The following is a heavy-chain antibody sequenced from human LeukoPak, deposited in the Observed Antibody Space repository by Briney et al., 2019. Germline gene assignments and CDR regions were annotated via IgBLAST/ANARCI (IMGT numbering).Heavy chain of an antibody. CDR3: AKGVGGDFWSGPRSYFDY. CDR2: ISYDGSNK. J-gene: IGHJ4*02. D-gene: IGHD3-3*01. V-gene: IGHV3-30*18. Sequence: GGSPRLSCAASGFTFSSYGMPWVRQAPGKGLEWVAVISYDGSNKYYADSVKGRFTISRDNAKNSLYLQMNSLRAEDTAVYYCAKGVGGDFWSGPRSYFDYWGQGTLVTVSS. CDR1: GFTFSSYG.